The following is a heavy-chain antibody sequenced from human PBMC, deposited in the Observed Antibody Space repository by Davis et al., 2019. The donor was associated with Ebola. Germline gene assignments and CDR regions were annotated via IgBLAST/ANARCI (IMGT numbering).Heavy chain of an antibody. CDR1: GFTFSSYS. D-gene: IGHD2-2*01. Sequence: GGSLRLSCAASGFTFSSYSMNWVRQAPGKGLEWVSYISSSGSTIYYADSVKGRFTISRDNAKNSLYLQMNSLRAEDTAVYYCARVSGGYCSSTSCYYYYGMDVWGQGTTVTVSS. J-gene: IGHJ6*02. CDR2: ISSSGSTI. V-gene: IGHV3-48*04. CDR3: ARVSGGYCSSTSCYYYYGMDV.